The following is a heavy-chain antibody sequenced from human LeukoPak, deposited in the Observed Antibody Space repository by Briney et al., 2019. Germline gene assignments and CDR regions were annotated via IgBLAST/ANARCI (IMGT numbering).Heavy chain of an antibody. D-gene: IGHD4-11*01. J-gene: IGHJ6*02. Sequence: GASVKVSCKASGYTFTGYYMHWVRQAPGQGLEWMGWINPNSGGTNYAQKFQGRVTMTRDTSISTAYMELSRLRSDDTAVYYCARVGSTVTNYYYYGMDVWGQGTTVTVSS. CDR2: INPNSGGT. CDR3: ARVGSTVTNYYYYGMDV. CDR1: GYTFTGYY. V-gene: IGHV1-2*02.